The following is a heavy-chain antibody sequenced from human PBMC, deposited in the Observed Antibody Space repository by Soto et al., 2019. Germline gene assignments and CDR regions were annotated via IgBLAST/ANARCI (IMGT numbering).Heavy chain of an antibody. J-gene: IGHJ4*02. D-gene: IGHD6-19*01. CDR2: TIPMCATS. CDR3: ERGLFGQQWLVGFDT. V-gene: IGHV1-69*19. Sequence: QVHLVQSGAEAKKPGSSVKVSCKASGGSFSNYIFAWVRQAPGQGLEWMGGTIPMCATSHYAQKLQGRGTISAAESTCTVYMDLNSLRSDAAAVSYCERGLFGQQWLVGFDTWGQGTLVTVSS. CDR1: GGSFSNYI.